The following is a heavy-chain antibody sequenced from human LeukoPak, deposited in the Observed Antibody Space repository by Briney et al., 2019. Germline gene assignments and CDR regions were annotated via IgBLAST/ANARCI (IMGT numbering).Heavy chain of an antibody. CDR3: AVGGYCSGGSCYTNWFDP. V-gene: IGHV3-48*02. CDR2: ISSSGSTK. Sequence: GGSLRLSCATSGFTFSSYSMNWVRQAPGKGLEWVSYISSSGSTKYYADSVKGRITISRDNGKNSLYLQMNSLRDEDTAVYYCAVGGYCSGGSCYTNWFDPWGQGTLVTVSS. D-gene: IGHD2-15*01. CDR1: GFTFSSYS. J-gene: IGHJ5*02.